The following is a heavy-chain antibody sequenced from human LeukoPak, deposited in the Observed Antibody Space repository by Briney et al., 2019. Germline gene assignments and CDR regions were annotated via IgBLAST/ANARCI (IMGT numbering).Heavy chain of an antibody. V-gene: IGHV3-7*01. Sequence: GGSQRLSCAASGFSFSGFRMSWVRQAPGRGREWVAKIKQGGGEKDYVHSVRGRFTISRDNAKKSLFLQMNSLRAEDTAVYYCARLAQNTVYLDRSPYYSFYYHKDVWGKGTTVTVSS. J-gene: IGHJ6*03. D-gene: IGHD3-22*01. CDR3: ARLAQNTVYLDRSPYYSFYYHKDV. CDR2: IKQGGGEK. CDR1: GFSFSGFR.